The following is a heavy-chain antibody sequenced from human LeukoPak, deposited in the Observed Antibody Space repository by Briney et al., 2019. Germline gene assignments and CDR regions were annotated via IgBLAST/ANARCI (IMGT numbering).Heavy chain of an antibody. CDR1: GYTFTGYY. CDR2: INPNSGGT. Sequence: ASVKVSCKASGYTFTGYYMHWVRQAPGQGLEWMGWINPNSGGTNYAQKFQGRVTMTRDTSTSTAYMELSRLSSDDTAVYYCARVALSLIAVTGTGGAFDIWGQGTMVTVSS. D-gene: IGHD6-19*01. CDR3: ARVALSLIAVTGTGGAFDI. V-gene: IGHV1-2*02. J-gene: IGHJ3*02.